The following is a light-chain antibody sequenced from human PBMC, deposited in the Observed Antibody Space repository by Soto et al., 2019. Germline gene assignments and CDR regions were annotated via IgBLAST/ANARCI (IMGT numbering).Light chain of an antibody. CDR3: AAWDDSLKAML. CDR1: DSNIGENA. V-gene: IGLV1-44*01. J-gene: IGLJ3*02. CDR2: SNA. Sequence: QPVLTQPPSASGTPGQTVTISCSGSDSNIGENAVNWYQHLPGTAPQLLIYSNALRPSGVPHRFSGSKSGTAGSLAISGLQSEDEAHYYCAAWDDSLKAMLFGGGTKLTVL.